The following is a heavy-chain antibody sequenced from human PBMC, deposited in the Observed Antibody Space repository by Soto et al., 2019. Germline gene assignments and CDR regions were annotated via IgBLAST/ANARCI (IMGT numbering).Heavy chain of an antibody. CDR3: AHTDTYGDYYYYYYGMDV. D-gene: IGHD4-17*01. V-gene: IGHV2-5*02. CDR2: IYWDDDK. CDR1: GFSLSTSGVG. J-gene: IGHJ6*02. Sequence: QITLKESGPPLVKPTQTLTLTCTFSGFSLSTSGVGVGWIRQPPGKALEWLALIYWDDDKRYSPSLKSRLTITKDTSKNQVVLTMTNMDPVDTATYYCAHTDTYGDYYYYYYGMDVWGQGTTVTVSS.